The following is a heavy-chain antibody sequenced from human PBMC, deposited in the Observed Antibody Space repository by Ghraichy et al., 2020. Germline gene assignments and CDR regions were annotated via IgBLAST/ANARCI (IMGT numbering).Heavy chain of an antibody. CDR3: ARSHYYDSSDSSTNWFDP. V-gene: IGHV4-39*01. J-gene: IGHJ5*02. CDR1: GGSITSGSYY. D-gene: IGHD3-22*01. Sequence: ETLSLTCTVSGGSITSGSYYWGWIRQPPGKGLEWIGNIYYSGSTYYNPSLKSRVTISVDTSKNQFSLKLNSVTAADTAVYYCARSHYYDSSDSSTNWFDPWGQGTLVTVSS. CDR2: IYYSGST.